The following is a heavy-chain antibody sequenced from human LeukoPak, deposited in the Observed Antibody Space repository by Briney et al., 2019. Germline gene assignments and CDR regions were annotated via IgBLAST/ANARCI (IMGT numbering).Heavy chain of an antibody. CDR2: ISSSGASI. Sequence: GGSLRLSCVASGFTFSDYFMSWIRQAPGKGLEWVSYISSSGASIYYADSVKGRFTISRDNAKNSLYLQMSSLRAEDTAVYYCARLAYCSSSCYYFFDHWGQGTLVTVSS. J-gene: IGHJ4*02. CDR3: ARLAYCSSSCYYFFDH. V-gene: IGHV3-11*01. D-gene: IGHD2-21*02. CDR1: GFTFSDYF.